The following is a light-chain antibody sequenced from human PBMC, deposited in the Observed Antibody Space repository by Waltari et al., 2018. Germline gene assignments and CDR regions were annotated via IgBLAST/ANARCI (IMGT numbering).Light chain of an antibody. Sequence: QSVLTQPPSASGTPGKRVTIACSGGSSNIESNTVTWYQQLPGTAPKLLIYRNNQRPSGVPDRFSGSKSGTSASLGISGLQSEDEADYYCAAWDDRLNGPVFGGGTKLTVL. CDR1: SSNIESNT. CDR3: AAWDDRLNGPV. CDR2: RNN. V-gene: IGLV1-44*01. J-gene: IGLJ3*02.